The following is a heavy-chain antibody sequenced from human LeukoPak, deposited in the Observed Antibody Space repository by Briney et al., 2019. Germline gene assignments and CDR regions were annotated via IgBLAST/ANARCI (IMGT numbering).Heavy chain of an antibody. CDR3: ARVFSGNYYTLFDY. Sequence: SETLSLTCTVSGGSISSYYWSWIRQPPGKGLEWIGYIYYSGSTNYNPSLKSRVTISLDTSKNQFSPKLSSVTAADTAVYYCARVFSGNYYTLFDYWGQGTLVTVSS. J-gene: IGHJ4*02. D-gene: IGHD3-10*01. CDR1: GGSISSYY. V-gene: IGHV4-59*01. CDR2: IYYSGST.